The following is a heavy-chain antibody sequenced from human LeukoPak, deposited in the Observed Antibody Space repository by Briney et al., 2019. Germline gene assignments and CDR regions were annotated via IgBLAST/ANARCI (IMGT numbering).Heavy chain of an antibody. V-gene: IGHV4-39*01. CDR3: VRSRMGDGDNFAH. CDR2: LCSGGTS. J-gene: IGHJ4*02. Sequence: SETLSLTCTVSGGSVSSSNTCWGWIRQPPEKGLEWIASLCSGGTSYSNPSVKSRVTISADTSNNQFSLRVISMTAADTAIYYCVRSRMGDGDNFAHWGRGILVTVSS. CDR1: GGSVSSSNTC. D-gene: IGHD5-24*01.